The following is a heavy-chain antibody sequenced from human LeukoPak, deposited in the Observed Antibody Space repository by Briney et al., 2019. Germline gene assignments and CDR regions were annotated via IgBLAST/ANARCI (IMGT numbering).Heavy chain of an antibody. V-gene: IGHV4-39*07. CDR3: ARDIVVVPAALNGLKNYNWFDP. Sequence: SETLSLTCTVSGGSISSSSYYWGWIRQPPGKGLEWIGSIYYSGSTYYNPSLKSRVTISVDTSKNQFSLKLSSVTAADTAVYYCARDIVVVPAALNGLKNYNWFDPWGQGTLVTVSS. CDR2: IYYSGST. D-gene: IGHD2-2*01. CDR1: GGSISSSSYY. J-gene: IGHJ5*02.